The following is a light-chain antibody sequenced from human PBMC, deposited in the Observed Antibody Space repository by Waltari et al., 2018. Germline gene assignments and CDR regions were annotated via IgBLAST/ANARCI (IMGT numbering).Light chain of an antibody. CDR1: QSVSRT. Sequence: ERATLSGRASQSVSRTLAWYQQKPGQAPRLLIYDASSRATDIPDRFSGSGSGTDFSLTISRLEPEDFAVYYCQKYGTLPATFGQGTKVEIK. CDR2: DAS. CDR3: QKYGTLPAT. V-gene: IGKV3-20*01. J-gene: IGKJ1*01.